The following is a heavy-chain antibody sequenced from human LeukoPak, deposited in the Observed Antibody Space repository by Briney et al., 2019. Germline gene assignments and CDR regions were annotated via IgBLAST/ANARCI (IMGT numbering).Heavy chain of an antibody. J-gene: IGHJ5*02. CDR3: AKGRDKYQLLSKNWFDP. V-gene: IGHV3-9*01. D-gene: IGHD2-2*01. Sequence: GGSLRLSCAASGFTFDVYAMHWVRQAPGKGLEWVSGISWNSGSIGYADSVKGRFTISRDNAKNSLYLQMNSLRAEDTALYYCAKGRDKYQLLSKNWFDPWGQGTLVTVSS. CDR2: ISWNSGSI. CDR1: GFTFDVYA.